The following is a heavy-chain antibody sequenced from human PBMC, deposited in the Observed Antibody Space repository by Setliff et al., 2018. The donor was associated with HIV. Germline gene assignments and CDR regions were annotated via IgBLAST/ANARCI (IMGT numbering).Heavy chain of an antibody. CDR3: ARDSELGLNYHYGMDV. J-gene: IGHJ6*02. CDR2: IYYSGRT. V-gene: IGHV4-59*12. Sequence: PSETLSLTCTVSGGSISTFYWSWIRQPPGKGLEWIGYIYYSGRTNYNPSLDSRVTMSVDTSKNQFSLKLSSVTAADTAVYYCARDSELGLNYHYGMDVWGQGTTVTVSS. D-gene: IGHD1-26*01. CDR1: GGSISTFY.